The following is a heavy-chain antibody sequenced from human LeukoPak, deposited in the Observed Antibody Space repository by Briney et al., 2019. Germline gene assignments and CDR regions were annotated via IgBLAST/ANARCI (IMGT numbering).Heavy chain of an antibody. CDR2: ISGSGGST. Sequence: PGGSLSLSCAASGFTFSSYAMSWVRQAPGMGLEWVSTISGSGGSTFYAASVKGRFTISRDNSKNTLYLQMNSLRAEDTAVYYCVKDKVPAAIDAFDIWGQGTMVTVSS. V-gene: IGHV3-23*01. J-gene: IGHJ3*02. D-gene: IGHD2-2*02. CDR3: VKDKVPAAIDAFDI. CDR1: GFTFSSYA.